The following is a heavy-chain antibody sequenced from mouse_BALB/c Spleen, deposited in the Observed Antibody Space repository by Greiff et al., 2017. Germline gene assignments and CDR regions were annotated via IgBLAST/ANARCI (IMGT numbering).Heavy chain of an antibody. D-gene: IGHD1-1*01. CDR1: GFTFSSFG. CDR3: ARAFITSERHLDY. V-gene: IGHV5-17*02. CDR2: ISSGSSTI. J-gene: IGHJ2*01. Sequence: EVMLVESGGGLVQPGGSRKLSCAASGFTFSSFGMHWVRQAPEKGLEWVAYISSGSSTIYYADTVKGRFTISRDNPKNTLFLQMTSLRSEDTAMYYCARAFITSERHLDYWGQGTTLTVSS.